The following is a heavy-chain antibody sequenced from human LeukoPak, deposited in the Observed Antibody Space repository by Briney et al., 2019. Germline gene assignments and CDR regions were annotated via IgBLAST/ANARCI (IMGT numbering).Heavy chain of an antibody. CDR3: AREGYSGYDYIVDY. J-gene: IGHJ4*02. V-gene: IGHV1-3*01. Sequence: ASVKVSCKASGYSFTSYAIHWVRQAPGQRLEWMGWINAGNGNTKYLQKFQGRVTMTTDTSTSTAYMELRSLRSDDTAVYYCAREGYSGYDYIVDYWGQGTLVTVSS. CDR2: INAGNGNT. D-gene: IGHD5-12*01. CDR1: GYSFTSYA.